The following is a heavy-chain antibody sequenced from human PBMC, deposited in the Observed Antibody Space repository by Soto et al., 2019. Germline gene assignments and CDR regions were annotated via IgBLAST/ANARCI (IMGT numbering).Heavy chain of an antibody. Sequence: SETLSLTCTVSGGSISSYYWSWIRQPPGKGLEWIGYIYYSGSTNYNPSLKSRVTISVDTSKNQFSLKLSSVTAADTAVYYCARGRLKNFIDYWGQGTLVTVSS. CDR3: ARGRLKNFIDY. V-gene: IGHV4-59*01. CDR2: IYYSGST. CDR1: GGSISSYY. J-gene: IGHJ4*02. D-gene: IGHD1-7*01.